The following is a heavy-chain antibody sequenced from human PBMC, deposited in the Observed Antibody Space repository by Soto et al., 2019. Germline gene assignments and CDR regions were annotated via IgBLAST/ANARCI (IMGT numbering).Heavy chain of an antibody. Sequence: ETLSLTCPVSGGSISSYYWSWIRQPPGKGLEWIGYIYYSGSTNYNPSLKSRVTISVDTSKNQFSLKLSSVTAADTAVYYCAREIPEYSGYDSNWFDPWSQGTPVTVSS. J-gene: IGHJ5*02. V-gene: IGHV4-59*01. CDR2: IYYSGST. D-gene: IGHD5-12*01. CDR1: GGSISSYY. CDR3: AREIPEYSGYDSNWFDP.